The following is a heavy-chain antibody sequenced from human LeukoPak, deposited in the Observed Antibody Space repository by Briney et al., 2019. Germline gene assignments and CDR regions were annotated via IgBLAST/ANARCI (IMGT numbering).Heavy chain of an antibody. J-gene: IGHJ4*02. CDR3: AREAYSSNALDY. D-gene: IGHD6-13*01. CDR1: GFTFSRYW. Sequence: SGGSLRLSCAASGFTFSRYWMSWVRQAPGKGLEWVANINQDGSEKYYVDSVKGRFTISRDNAKNSLYLQMNSLRAEDTAVYHCAREAYSSNALDYWGQGTLVTVSS. V-gene: IGHV3-7*03. CDR2: INQDGSEK.